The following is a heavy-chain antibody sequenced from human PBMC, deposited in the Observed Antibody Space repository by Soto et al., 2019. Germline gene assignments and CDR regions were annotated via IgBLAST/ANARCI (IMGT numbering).Heavy chain of an antibody. D-gene: IGHD3-22*01. Sequence: EVQLVESGGGLVKPGGSMRLSCAASGFTFSKAWMNWVRQAPGKGLEWVGRIKSKTDGGTTDFAAPVKGRFAIARDDPRNMVYLQMNRLKTEDTGIYYWTTDSYITMIIVRFDYWGPGTLVTVSS. CDR1: GFTFSKAW. J-gene: IGHJ4*01. CDR3: TTDSYITMIIVRFDY. V-gene: IGHV3-15*07. CDR2: IKSKTDGGTT.